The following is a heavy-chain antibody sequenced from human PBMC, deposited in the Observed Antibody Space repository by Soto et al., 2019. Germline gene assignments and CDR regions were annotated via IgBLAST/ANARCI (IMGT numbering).Heavy chain of an antibody. Sequence: QVQLQESGPGLEKPSQTLSLTCTVSGGSISSGDYYWSWIRQPPGKGLEWIGYIYYSGSTYYNPSLKSRVTISVDTSKNQFSLKLSSVTAADTAVYYCAVVFWSGYYTPYFDYWGQGTLVTVSS. CDR1: GGSISSGDYY. D-gene: IGHD3-3*01. J-gene: IGHJ4*02. CDR2: IYYSGST. CDR3: AVVFWSGYYTPYFDY. V-gene: IGHV4-30-4*01.